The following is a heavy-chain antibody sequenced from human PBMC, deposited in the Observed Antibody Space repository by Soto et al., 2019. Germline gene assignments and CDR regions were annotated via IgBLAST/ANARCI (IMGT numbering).Heavy chain of an antibody. CDR3: ARGGGASYPDF. CDR2: INHSGNT. D-gene: IGHD3-10*01. Sequence: PSETLSLTCAVYGGSFSDFYWSWIRQPPGKGLERIGEINHSGNTNYNPSLKSQVTMSVDTSKNQFSLKLSSVTAADTAVYFCARGGGASYPDFWGQGTLVTVSS. CDR1: GGSFSDFY. J-gene: IGHJ4*02. V-gene: IGHV4-34*01.